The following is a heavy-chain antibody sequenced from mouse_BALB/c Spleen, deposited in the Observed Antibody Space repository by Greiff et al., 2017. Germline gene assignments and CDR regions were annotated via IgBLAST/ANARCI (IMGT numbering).Heavy chain of an antibody. V-gene: IGHV1-74*01. Sequence: QVQLKQSGAELVKPGASVKLSCKASGYTFTSYWMNWVKQRPGRGLEWIGRIDPSDSETHYNQKFKDKATLTVDKSSSTAYIQLSSLTSEDSAVYYCARSPYDYDAWFAYWGQGTLVTVSA. J-gene: IGHJ3*01. CDR2: IDPSDSET. CDR3: ARSPYDYDAWFAY. CDR1: GYTFTSYW. D-gene: IGHD2-4*01.